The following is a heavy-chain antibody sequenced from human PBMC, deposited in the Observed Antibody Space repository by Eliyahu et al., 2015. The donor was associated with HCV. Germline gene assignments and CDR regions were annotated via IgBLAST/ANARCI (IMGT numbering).Heavy chain of an antibody. CDR1: XXXFXSYA. CDR2: ISGSGGST. Sequence: EVQLLESGGGLVQPGGSLSLSCSASXXXFXSYAMSWVRQAPGKGLEWVSAISGSGGSTYYADSVKGRFTISRDNSKNTLYLQMNSLRAGDTAIYYCAKRNMYYYDSSGPLDYWGQGTLVTVSS. D-gene: IGHD3-22*01. J-gene: IGHJ4*02. V-gene: IGHV3-23*01. CDR3: AKRNMYYYDSSGPLDY.